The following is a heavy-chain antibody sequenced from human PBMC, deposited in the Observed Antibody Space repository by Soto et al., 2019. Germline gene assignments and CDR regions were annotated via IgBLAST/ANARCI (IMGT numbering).Heavy chain of an antibody. CDR1: GFTFSSYS. V-gene: IGHV3-21*01. D-gene: IGHD6-19*01. J-gene: IGHJ4*02. CDR2: ISSSSSYI. CDR3: ARAGYSSGWHYFDY. Sequence: GGSLRLSCAASGFTFSSYSMNWVRQAPGKGLEWVSSISSSSSYIYYADSVKGRFTISRDNAKNSLYLQMNSLRAEDTAVYYCARAGYSSGWHYFDYWGQRTLVTVSS.